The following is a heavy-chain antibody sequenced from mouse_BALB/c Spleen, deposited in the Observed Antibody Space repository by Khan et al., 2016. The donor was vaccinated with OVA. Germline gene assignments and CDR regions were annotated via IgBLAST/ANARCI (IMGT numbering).Heavy chain of an antibody. CDR1: GYTFTSYT. J-gene: IGHJ3*01. Sequence: QMQLEESGAELARPGASVKMSCKASGYTFTSYTIHWIKLRPGQGLEWIGFINPSNGYTNYNQKFKDKATLTADKSSTTVYMQLSSLTSDDSAVYNCVRDGAYHRNDGWFAYWGQGTLVTGSA. V-gene: IGHV1-4*01. CDR2: INPSNGYT. CDR3: VRDGAYHRNDGWFAY. D-gene: IGHD2-14*01.